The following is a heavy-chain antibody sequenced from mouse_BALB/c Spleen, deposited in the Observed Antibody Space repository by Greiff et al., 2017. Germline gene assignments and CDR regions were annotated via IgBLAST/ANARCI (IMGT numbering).Heavy chain of an antibody. Sequence: EVQLVESGGGLVQPGGSLKLSCAASGFTFSSYTMSWVRQTPEKRLEWVAYISSGSSTIYYADTVKGRFTISRDNPKNTLFLQMTSLRSEDTAMYYCARGGYYVDYWGQGTTLTVSS. J-gene: IGHJ2*01. V-gene: IGHV5-17*02. CDR3: ARGGYYVDY. CDR2: ISSGSSTI. CDR1: GFTFSSYT.